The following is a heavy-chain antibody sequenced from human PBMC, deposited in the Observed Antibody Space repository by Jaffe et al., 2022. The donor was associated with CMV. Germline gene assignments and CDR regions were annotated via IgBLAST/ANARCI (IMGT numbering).Heavy chain of an antibody. J-gene: IGHJ6*02. CDR3: AKASPLLGGYYYYGMDV. CDR1: GYTFTSYF. D-gene: IGHD1-26*01. V-gene: IGHV1-46*01. Sequence: QVQLVQSGAEVKKPGASVKVSCKASGYTFTSYFMHWVRQAPGQGLEWMGVINPSGGSTSYVQKFQGRVTMTRDTSTSTVYMELSSLRSDDTAVYYCAKASPLLGGYYYYGMDVWGQGTTVTVSS. CDR2: INPSGGST.